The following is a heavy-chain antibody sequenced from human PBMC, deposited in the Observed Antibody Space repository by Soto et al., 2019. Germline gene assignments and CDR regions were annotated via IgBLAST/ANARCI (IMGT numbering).Heavy chain of an antibody. CDR1: GFTFSSYG. CDR2: ISYDGSNK. CDR3: AQSAGEQLVPKNY. V-gene: IGHV3-30*03. Sequence: GGSLRLSCAASGFTFSSYGMHWVRQAPGKGLEWVAVISYDGSNKYYADSVKGRFTISRDNSKNTLYLQMNSLRAEETAVYYCAQSAGEQLVPKNYWGQGTLVTVSS. D-gene: IGHD6-6*01. J-gene: IGHJ4*02.